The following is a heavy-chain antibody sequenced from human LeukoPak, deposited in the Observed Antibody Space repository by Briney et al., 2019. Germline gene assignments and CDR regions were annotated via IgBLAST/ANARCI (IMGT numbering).Heavy chain of an antibody. Sequence: GGSLRLSCAGSGFTVTSNYMSWVRQAPGKGLEWVSVIYTGGSTYYADSVKGRFTISRDNSKNTVYLQMNSLRAEDTAVYYCAKSPGHSSSFDYWGQGTLVSVSS. CDR2: IYTGGST. CDR1: GFTVTSNY. V-gene: IGHV3-66*01. J-gene: IGHJ4*02. CDR3: AKSPGHSSSFDY. D-gene: IGHD6-13*01.